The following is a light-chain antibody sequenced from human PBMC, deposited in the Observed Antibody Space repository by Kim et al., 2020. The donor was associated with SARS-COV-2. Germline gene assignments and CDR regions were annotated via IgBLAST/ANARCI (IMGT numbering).Light chain of an antibody. CDR1: KLGDKY. V-gene: IGLV3-1*01. CDR2: QDN. J-gene: IGLJ2*01. CDR3: QAWDTNTVI. Sequence: SYELTRPPSVSVSPGQTATITCSGDKLGDKYTCWYQQKPGQSPLLVIYQDNRRPSGIPERFSGSNSGNTATLTIRGTQALDEADYYCQAWDTNTVIFGGG.